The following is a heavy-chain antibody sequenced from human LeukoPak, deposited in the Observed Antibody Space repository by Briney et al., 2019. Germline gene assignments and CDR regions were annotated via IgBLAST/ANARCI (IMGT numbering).Heavy chain of an antibody. CDR2: FDPEDGET. J-gene: IGHJ4*02. Sequence: ASVKVSCKVSGYTLTELSMHWVRQAPGKGLEWMGGFDPEDGETLYAQKFQGRVTMTEDTSTDTAYMELSSLRSEDTAVYYCATVPVVGATLEYYFDYWGQGTLVTVSS. CDR3: ATVPVVGATLEYYFDY. CDR1: GYTLTELS. V-gene: IGHV1-24*01. D-gene: IGHD1-26*01.